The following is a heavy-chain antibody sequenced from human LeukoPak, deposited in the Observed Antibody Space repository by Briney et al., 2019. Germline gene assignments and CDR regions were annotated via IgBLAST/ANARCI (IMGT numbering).Heavy chain of an antibody. CDR3: AREYFLRGRASCYGF. V-gene: IGHV1-2*02. Sequence: ASVKVSCKASGYTFTGYYMHWVRQAPGQGLEWMGWINPNSGGTNYAQKFQGRVTMTRDTSISTAYMELGRLRSDDTAVYYCAREYFLRGRASCYGFWGQGTLVTVSS. CDR1: GYTFTGYY. D-gene: IGHD2-2*01. CDR2: INPNSGGT. J-gene: IGHJ4*02.